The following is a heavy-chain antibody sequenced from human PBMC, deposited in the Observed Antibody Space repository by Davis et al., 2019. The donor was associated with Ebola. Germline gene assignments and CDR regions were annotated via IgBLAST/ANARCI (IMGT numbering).Heavy chain of an antibody. Sequence: ASVKVSCKASGYTFTGYFVHWVRQAPGQGLEWMGIINPSGGSTSYAQKFQGRVTMTRDTSTSTVYMELSSLRSEDTAVYYCARAGYFDWLLNQPGSFDYWGQGTLVTVSS. J-gene: IGHJ4*02. CDR2: INPSGGST. V-gene: IGHV1-46*01. CDR1: GYTFTGYF. CDR3: ARAGYFDWLLNQPGSFDY. D-gene: IGHD3-9*01.